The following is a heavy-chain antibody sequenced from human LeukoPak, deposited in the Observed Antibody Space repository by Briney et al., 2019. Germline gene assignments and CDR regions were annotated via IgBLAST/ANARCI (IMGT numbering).Heavy chain of an antibody. CDR1: GFTFSDSA. CDR2: IRSKNNDYGT. CDR3: TTSISVSDGNTEL. J-gene: IGHJ4*02. Sequence: GGSLRLSCAASGFTFSDSAMHWVRQASGKGLEWVGRIRSKNNDYGTEYGESMKGRVTISRDDSRNMAYLQMDGLKVEDTAVYYCTTSISVSDGNTELWGLGTLVTVSS. D-gene: IGHD2-21*01. V-gene: IGHV3-73*01.